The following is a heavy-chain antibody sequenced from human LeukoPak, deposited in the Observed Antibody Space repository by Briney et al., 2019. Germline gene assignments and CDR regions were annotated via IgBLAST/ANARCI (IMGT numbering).Heavy chain of an antibody. V-gene: IGHV4-59*08. CDR1: GGYINNYY. Sequence: SETLSLTCTVSGGYINNYYWSWVRQTPGKGRECIGYIYYTGSTNYNPSLKSRITMSVDTSTNQFSLKLTSVTAADTAVYYCARLSSGSNPPFDYWGQGTLVTVSS. D-gene: IGHD3-22*01. J-gene: IGHJ4*02. CDR3: ARLSSGSNPPFDY. CDR2: IYYTGST.